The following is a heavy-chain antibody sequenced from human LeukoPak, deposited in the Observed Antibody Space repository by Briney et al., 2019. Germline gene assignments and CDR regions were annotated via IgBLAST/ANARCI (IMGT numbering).Heavy chain of an antibody. V-gene: IGHV1-18*01. CDR1: GYTFTSYI. J-gene: IGHJ6*03. CDR2: INAYNGNT. Sequence: GASVKVSCKASGYTFTSYIISWVRQAPGQGLEWMGWINAYNGNTDYAQRVQGRVTMTTDTSTSTDYTELRSLRSDDTAVYYCARDRHIAAAVYYYYMDVWGKGTPVTVSS. D-gene: IGHD6-13*01. CDR3: ARDRHIAAAVYYYYMDV.